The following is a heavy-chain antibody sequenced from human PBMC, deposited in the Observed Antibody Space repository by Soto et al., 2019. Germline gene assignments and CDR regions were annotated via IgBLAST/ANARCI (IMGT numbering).Heavy chain of an antibody. D-gene: IGHD6-13*01. CDR2: ISGSGGST. CDR3: AKGGRPGIAAAGSFDY. J-gene: IGHJ4*02. Sequence: GGSLRLSCAASGFTFSSYAMSWVRQAPGKELEWVSAISGSGGSTYYADSVKGRFTTSRDNSKNTLYLQMNSLRAEDTAVYYCAKGGRPGIAAAGSFDYWGQGTLVTVSS. V-gene: IGHV3-23*01. CDR1: GFTFSSYA.